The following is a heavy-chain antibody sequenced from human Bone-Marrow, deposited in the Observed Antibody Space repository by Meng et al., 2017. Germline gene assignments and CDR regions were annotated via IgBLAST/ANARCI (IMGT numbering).Heavy chain of an antibody. Sequence: KVSCKASGYTFTGYYMHWVRQAPGQGLEWMGRINPNSGGTNYAQKFQGRVTMTRDTSISTAYMELSRLRSDDTAVYYCARAGGYSGYDFILAYAFDIWGQGTMVTVSS. CDR1: GYTFTGYY. CDR2: INPNSGGT. CDR3: ARAGGYSGYDFILAYAFDI. V-gene: IGHV1-2*06. D-gene: IGHD5-12*01. J-gene: IGHJ3*02.